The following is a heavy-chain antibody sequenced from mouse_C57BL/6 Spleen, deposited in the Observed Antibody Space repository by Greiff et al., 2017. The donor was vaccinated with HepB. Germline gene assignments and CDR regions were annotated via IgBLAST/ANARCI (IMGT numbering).Heavy chain of an antibody. J-gene: IGHJ4*01. CDR1: GFTFSSYA. Sequence: EVQGVESGGGLVKPGGSLKLSCAASGFTFSSYAMSWVRQTPEKRLEWVATISDGGSYTYYPDNVKGRFTISRDNAKNNLYLQMSHLKSEDTAMYYCARRHSPRYAMDYWGQGTSVTVSS. CDR3: ARRHSPRYAMDY. CDR2: ISDGGSYT. V-gene: IGHV5-4*01. D-gene: IGHD2-12*01.